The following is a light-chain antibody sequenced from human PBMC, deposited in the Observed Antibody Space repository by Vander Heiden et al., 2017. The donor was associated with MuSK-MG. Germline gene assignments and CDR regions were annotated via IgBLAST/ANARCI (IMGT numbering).Light chain of an antibody. Sequence: QSALTQPASVSGSPGQSITISCPGTSSDVGAYNSVSWYLQHPGKAPKLMIYDVTNRPSGVSNRFSGSKSGNTASLTISGLQAEDEADYYCSSYRSVSILVFGGGTKVTVL. J-gene: IGLJ2*01. CDR3: SSYRSVSILV. CDR2: DVT. V-gene: IGLV2-14*03. CDR1: SSDVGAYNS.